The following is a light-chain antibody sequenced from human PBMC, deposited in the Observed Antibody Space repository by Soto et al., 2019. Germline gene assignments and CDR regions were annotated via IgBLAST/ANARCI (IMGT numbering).Light chain of an antibody. Sequence: QSVLTQPASVSGSPGQSITISCTGSGRDIGAYNYVSWYQQHPGKAPKLIIYGVKNRPSGVSNRFSASKSAFTAPLTISGLQAEDEADYYCSSYTTSYFYVFGPGTKLTVL. CDR2: GVK. V-gene: IGLV2-14*01. CDR3: SSYTTSYFYV. J-gene: IGLJ1*01. CDR1: GRDIGAYNY.